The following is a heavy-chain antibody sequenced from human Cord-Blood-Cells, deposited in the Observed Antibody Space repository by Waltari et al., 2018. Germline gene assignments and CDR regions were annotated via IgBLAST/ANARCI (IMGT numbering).Heavy chain of an antibody. D-gene: IGHD3-3*01. Sequence: EVQLLESGGGLVQPGGSLRLSCAASGFPFSSYALSWVRHAPGKGLEWVSAISGSGGSTYYVDSVKGRFTISRDNSKNTLYLQMNSLRAEDTAVYYCAKTKGDFWSGYLNYYYYYYMDVWGKGTTVTVSS. CDR2: ISGSGGST. V-gene: IGHV3-23*01. CDR3: AKTKGDFWSGYLNYYYYYYMDV. CDR1: GFPFSSYA. J-gene: IGHJ6*03.